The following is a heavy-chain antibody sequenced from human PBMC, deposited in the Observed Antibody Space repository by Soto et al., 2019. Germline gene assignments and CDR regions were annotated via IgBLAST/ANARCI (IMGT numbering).Heavy chain of an antibody. D-gene: IGHD1-26*01. Sequence: SETLSLTCTVSGGSISSYYWSWIRQPPGKGLEWIGYIYCSGSTNYNPSLKSRVTISVDTSKNQFSLKLSSVTAADTAVYYCAREIYYGGHPAFDPWGQGTLVTVSS. CDR3: AREIYYGGHPAFDP. J-gene: IGHJ5*02. CDR2: IYCSGST. CDR1: GGSISSYY. V-gene: IGHV4-59*01.